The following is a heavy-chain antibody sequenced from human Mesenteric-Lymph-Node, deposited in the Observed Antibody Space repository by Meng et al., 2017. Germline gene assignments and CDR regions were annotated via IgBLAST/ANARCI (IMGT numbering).Heavy chain of an antibody. CDR3: TTLYGDSIS. CDR1: GGSISSSNW. Sequence: VQLQEPGPGLGKPSGTLSLTCAVSGGSISSSNWWSWVRQPPGKGLEWIGEIYHSGRTNYNPSVKSRVSMSVDKSQNHFSLRLSSVTAADTAVYYCTTLYGDSISWGQGTLVTVSS. V-gene: IGHV4-4*02. J-gene: IGHJ4*02. D-gene: IGHD4-17*01. CDR2: IYHSGRT.